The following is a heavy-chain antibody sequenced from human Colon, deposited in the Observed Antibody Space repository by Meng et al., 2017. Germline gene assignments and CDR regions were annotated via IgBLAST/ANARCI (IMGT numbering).Heavy chain of an antibody. D-gene: IGHD6-19*01. Sequence: GESLKISCAASGFTFSSYWMSWVRQAPGKGLEWVANIKQDGSEKYYVDSVKGRFTISRDNAKNSLYLQMNSLRAEDTAVYYCAREDSSGWHDYWGQRTLVTVSS. CDR1: GFTFSSYW. CDR2: IKQDGSEK. V-gene: IGHV3-7*01. CDR3: AREDSSGWHDY. J-gene: IGHJ4*02.